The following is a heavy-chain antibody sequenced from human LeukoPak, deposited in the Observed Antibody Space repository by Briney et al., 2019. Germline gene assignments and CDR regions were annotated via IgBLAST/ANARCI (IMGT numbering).Heavy chain of an antibody. J-gene: IGHJ3*02. V-gene: IGHV4-34*01. D-gene: IGHD3-22*01. CDR1: GGSFSGYY. CDR2: INHSGST. CDR3: ARGSVSSGYYYAARVDAFDI. Sequence: HPSETLSLTCAVYGGSFSGYYWSWVRQPPGKGLEWLGEINHSGSTNYNTSLKSRVTISVNTSKNQFSLKLSSVTAADTAVYYCARGSVSSGYYYAARVDAFDIWGQGTMVAVSS.